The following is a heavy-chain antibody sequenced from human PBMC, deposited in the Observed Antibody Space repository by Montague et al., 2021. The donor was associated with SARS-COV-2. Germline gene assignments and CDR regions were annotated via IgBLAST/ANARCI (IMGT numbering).Heavy chain of an antibody. CDR3: ARRGRKLLPVATTIGGFDI. D-gene: IGHD5-12*01. J-gene: IGHJ3*02. Sequence: SETLSLTCTVSGGSISSNNYYWDWIRQPPGKGLEWIGSIYDSGSTYYNPSLKSRVTISVDTSKNHFSLKLNSVTAADTAVYYCARRGRKLLPVATTIGGFDIWGQGTMVTVCS. CDR2: IYDSGST. CDR1: GGSISSNNYY. V-gene: IGHV4-39*02.